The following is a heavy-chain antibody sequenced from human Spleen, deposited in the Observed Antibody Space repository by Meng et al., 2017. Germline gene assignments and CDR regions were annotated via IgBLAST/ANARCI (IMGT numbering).Heavy chain of an antibody. J-gene: IGHJ4*02. CDR1: GDSVTSDSAS. Sequence: QEQLQQSGPGLVKTSPTLSLTCAMSGDSVTSDSASWNWIRRSPSIGLEWLGKTYYRSKWYNDYALSVKSRITINPDTSKNQFSLQLNSVTPEDTAVYYCVRLSGNGLLDYWGQGSLVTVSS. CDR2: TYYRSKWYN. V-gene: IGHV6-1*01. D-gene: IGHD2-8*01. CDR3: VRLSGNGLLDY.